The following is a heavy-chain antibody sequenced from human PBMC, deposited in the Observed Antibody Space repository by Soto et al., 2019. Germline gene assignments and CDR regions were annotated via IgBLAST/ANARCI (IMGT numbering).Heavy chain of an antibody. Sequence: GGSLRLSCAASGFTFTRYSMNWVRQAPGKGLEWVSSISSTTNYIYYGDSMKGRFTISRDNAKNSLYLEMNSLRAEDTAVYYCARESEDLASNFDYWGQGTLVTSPQ. CDR3: ARESEDLASNFDY. CDR1: GFTFTRYS. J-gene: IGHJ4*02. CDR2: ISSTTNYI. V-gene: IGHV3-21*06.